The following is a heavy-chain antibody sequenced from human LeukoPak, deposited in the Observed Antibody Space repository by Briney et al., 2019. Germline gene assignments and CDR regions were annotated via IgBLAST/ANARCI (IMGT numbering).Heavy chain of an antibody. CDR2: ISAYNGNT. V-gene: IGHV1-18*01. D-gene: IGHD2-2*01. CDR1: GYTYTSYG. Sequence: WASVKVSCKASGYTYTSYGISWVRQAPGQGLEWMGWISAYNGNTNYAQKLQGRVTMTTDTSTSTAYMELRSLRSDDTAVYYCARDSPVVPAANYWGQGTLVTVSS. CDR3: ARDSPVVPAANY. J-gene: IGHJ4*02.